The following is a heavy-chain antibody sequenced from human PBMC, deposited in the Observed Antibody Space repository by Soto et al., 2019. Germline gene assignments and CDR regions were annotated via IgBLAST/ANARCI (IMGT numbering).Heavy chain of an antibody. CDR2: SNAGNGNT. CDR3: ARDGLAGAFDY. CDR1: GYRFASYA. D-gene: IGHD6-19*01. V-gene: IGHV1-3*01. J-gene: IGHJ4*02. Sequence: DSVKVSCKASGYRFASYAIHWVRQAPGQRLEWMGWSNAGNGNTKYAVEFQDRVTFTRDTSASTAYMQLNSLRSEDTAMYFCARDGLAGAFDYWGQGTPVTVSS.